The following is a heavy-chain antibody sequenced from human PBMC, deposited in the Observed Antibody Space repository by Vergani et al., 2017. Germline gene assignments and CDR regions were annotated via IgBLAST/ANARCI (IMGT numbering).Heavy chain of an antibody. CDR2: IYSGGST. CDR1: GFTVSSNY. V-gene: IGHV3-53*01. J-gene: IGHJ4*02. D-gene: IGHD2-15*01. Sequence: EVQLVESGGGLIQPGGSLRLSCAASGFTVSSNYMSWVRPAPGKGLEWVSVIYSGGSTYYADSVKGRFTISRDNSKNTVYLQRNSLRAEDTAVYYCARDIRYCSGGSCHARFDYWGQGTLVTVSA. CDR3: ARDIRYCSGGSCHARFDY.